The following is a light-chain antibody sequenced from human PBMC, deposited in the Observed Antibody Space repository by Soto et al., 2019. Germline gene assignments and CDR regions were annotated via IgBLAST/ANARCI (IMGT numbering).Light chain of an antibody. J-gene: IGKJ1*01. CDR2: GAS. CDR1: QSVGSN. Sequence: EIVVTQSPATLSVSPGERATLSCRASQSVGSNFAWYQQQPGQAPRLLIYGASTRATGIPARFSGSGSGTEFTLTISSLQPDDFATYYCQHYNSYSEAFGQGTKV. V-gene: IGKV3-15*01. CDR3: QHYNSYSEA.